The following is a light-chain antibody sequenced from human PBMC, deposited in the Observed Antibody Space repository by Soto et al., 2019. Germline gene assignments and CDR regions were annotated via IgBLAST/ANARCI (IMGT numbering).Light chain of an antibody. Sequence: QTVVTQEASLSVSPGTTVTLTCGLSSGSVSANYYPSWYQQTPGQAPRTLIYNTNNRSSGVPDRFSGSILGNKAALTITGAQADDESDYYCVLYMGSGIWVFGGGTKVTVL. CDR1: SGSVSANYY. V-gene: IGLV8-61*01. J-gene: IGLJ3*02. CDR3: VLYMGSGIWV. CDR2: NTN.